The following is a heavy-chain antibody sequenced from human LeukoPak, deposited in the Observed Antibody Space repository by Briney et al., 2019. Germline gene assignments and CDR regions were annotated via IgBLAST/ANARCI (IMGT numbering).Heavy chain of an antibody. CDR2: ISSSSSTI. CDR3: AGYCSGGSGYPIGVSY. D-gene: IGHD2-15*01. CDR1: GFTFSSYS. Sequence: GGSLSLSCAASGFTFSSYSMNWVRQAPGKGLEWVSYISSSSSTIYYADSVKGRFTISRDNAKNSLYLQMNSLRDEDTAVYYCAGYCSGGSGYPIGVSYWGQGTLVTVAS. J-gene: IGHJ4*02. V-gene: IGHV3-48*02.